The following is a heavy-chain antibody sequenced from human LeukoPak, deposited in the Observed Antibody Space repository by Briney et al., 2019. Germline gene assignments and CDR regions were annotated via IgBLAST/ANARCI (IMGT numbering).Heavy chain of an antibody. V-gene: IGHV4-38-2*02. Sequence: SETLSLTCTVSGYSISSPFYWGWIRQTPGKGLECIGNIYHSGTTLYNPSPKSRVTISVDTSKNQFSLKLSSVTAADTAVYYCARADFYNRVLDYWGQGTLVTVSS. CDR3: ARADFYNRVLDY. CDR2: IYHSGTT. CDR1: GYSISSPFY. D-gene: IGHD1-1*01. J-gene: IGHJ4*02.